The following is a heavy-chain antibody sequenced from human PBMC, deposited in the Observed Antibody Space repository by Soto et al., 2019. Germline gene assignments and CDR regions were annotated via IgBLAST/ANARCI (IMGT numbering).Heavy chain of an antibody. CDR3: ARAPAGYCSSTSCHGFYYYMDV. V-gene: IGHV3-13*01. CDR2: IGTAGDT. Sequence: GGSLRLSCAASGFTFSSYDMHWVRQATGKGLEWVSAIGTAGDTYYPGSVKGRFTISRENAKNSLYLQMNSLRAGDTAVYYCARAPAGYCSSTSCHGFYYYMDVWGKGTTVTVSS. J-gene: IGHJ6*03. CDR1: GFTFSSYD. D-gene: IGHD2-2*01.